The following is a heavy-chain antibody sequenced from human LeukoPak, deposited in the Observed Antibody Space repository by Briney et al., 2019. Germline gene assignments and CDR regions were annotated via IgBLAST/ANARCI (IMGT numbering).Heavy chain of an antibody. Sequence: GGSLRLSCAASGFPFTIYAMSWVRQAPGKGLEWVSSIGGSSTYYADFVKGRFTISRDTSKNTMDLQMNSLRAADTAIYYCAKYRGFGDSYDSWGQGTLVTVSS. CDR3: AKYRGFGDSYDS. J-gene: IGHJ4*02. CDR2: IGGSST. D-gene: IGHD3-10*01. V-gene: IGHV3-23*01. CDR1: GFPFTIYA.